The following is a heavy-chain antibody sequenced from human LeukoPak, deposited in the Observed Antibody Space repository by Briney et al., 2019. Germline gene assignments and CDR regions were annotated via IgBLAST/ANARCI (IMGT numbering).Heavy chain of an antibody. CDR1: GGSISSSSYY. CDR2: IYYNGIT. D-gene: IGHD2-2*01. CDR3: ARGHCSSTSCHFDY. Sequence: SETLSLTCTVSGGSISSSSYYWGWIRQPPGKGLEWIGSIYYNGITYYNPSLKSRVTISVDTSKNQFSLKLSSVTAADTAVYYCARGHCSSTSCHFDYWGQGTLVTVSS. J-gene: IGHJ4*02. V-gene: IGHV4-39*07.